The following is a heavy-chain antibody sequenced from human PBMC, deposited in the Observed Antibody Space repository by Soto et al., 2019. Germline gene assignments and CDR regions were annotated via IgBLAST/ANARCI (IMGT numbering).Heavy chain of an antibody. CDR2: INPILRMS. CDR1: GDTFSFYS. D-gene: IGHD3-10*01. CDR3: ASSYGSGYRAFDY. V-gene: IGHV1-69*02. Sequence: QVQLVQSGAEVTKPGSSVKVSCKASGDTFSFYSINWVRQAPGLGLEWMGRINPILRMSNYAQRLQGRVTMTADKSTSTAYMELSSLRSEDTAMYYCASSYGSGYRAFDYWGQGALVTVSS. J-gene: IGHJ4*02.